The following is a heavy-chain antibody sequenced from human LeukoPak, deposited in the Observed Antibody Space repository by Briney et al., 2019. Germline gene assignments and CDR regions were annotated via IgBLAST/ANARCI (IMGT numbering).Heavy chain of an antibody. J-gene: IGHJ4*02. CDR1: GYSLTSYW. D-gene: IGHD2-2*01. CDR3: ARSSPHCSSTSCPFDY. Sequence: NTGESLKISCKGSGYSLTSYWIGWVRQMPGKGLEWMGIIYPGDSDTRYSPSFQGQVTISADKSISTAYLQWGSLKASDTAMYYCARSSPHCSSTSCPFDYWGQGTLVTASS. V-gene: IGHV5-51*01. CDR2: IYPGDSDT.